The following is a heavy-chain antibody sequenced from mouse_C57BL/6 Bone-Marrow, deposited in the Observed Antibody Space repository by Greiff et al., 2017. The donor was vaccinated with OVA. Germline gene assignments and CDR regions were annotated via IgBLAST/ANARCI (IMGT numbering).Heavy chain of an antibody. Sequence: EVKLMESGGDLVKPGGSLKLSCAASGFTFSSYGMSWVRQTPDKRLEWVATISSGGSYTYYPDSVKGRFTISRDNAKNTLYLQLSILKSEDTAMYYCARPIALRYWGQGTLVTVSA. CDR1: GFTFSSYG. CDR2: ISSGGSYT. CDR3: ARPIALRY. D-gene: IGHD2-12*01. J-gene: IGHJ3*01. V-gene: IGHV5-6*01.